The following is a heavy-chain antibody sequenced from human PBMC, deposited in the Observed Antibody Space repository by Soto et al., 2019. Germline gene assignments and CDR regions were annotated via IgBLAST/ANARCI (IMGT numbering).Heavy chain of an antibody. CDR2: ISYDGSNK. CDR3: ARDLPGDSSGYYQGLDY. V-gene: IGHV3-30-3*01. CDR1: GFTFSSYA. D-gene: IGHD3-22*01. Sequence: QVQLVESGGGVVQPGRSLRLSCAASGFTFSSYAMHWVRQAPGKGLEWVAVISYDGSNKYYADSVKGRFTISRDNSKNTLYMQMNSLRAEDTAVYYRARDLPGDSSGYYQGLDYWGQPPLVTVSS. J-gene: IGHJ4*02.